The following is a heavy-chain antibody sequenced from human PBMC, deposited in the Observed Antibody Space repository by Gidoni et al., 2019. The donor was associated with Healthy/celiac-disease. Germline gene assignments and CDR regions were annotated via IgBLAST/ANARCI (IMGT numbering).Heavy chain of an antibody. D-gene: IGHD4-17*01. CDR1: GFTFSNAW. CDR2: IKSKTDGGTT. V-gene: IGHV3-15*07. CDR3: TTEDGDYYFDY. J-gene: IGHJ4*02. Sequence: EVQLVESGGGLVKPGGSLRLACAASGFTFSNAWMNWVRPAPGKGLEWVGRIKSKTDGGTTDYAAPVKGRFTISRDDSKNTPYLQMNSLKTEDTAVYYCTTEDGDYYFDYWGQGTLVTVSS.